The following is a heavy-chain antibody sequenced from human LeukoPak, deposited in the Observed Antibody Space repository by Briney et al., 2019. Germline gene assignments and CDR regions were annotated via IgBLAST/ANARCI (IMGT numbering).Heavy chain of an antibody. CDR3: ARVQPRGYYMYFDY. D-gene: IGHD3-22*01. V-gene: IGHV3-11*04. CDR1: GFIFSEYY. CDR2: ISSSGNSI. Sequence: GESLRLSCAASGFIFSEYYMTWIRQAPWKGLEWLSDISSSGNSIYYSASVQCRFTISRDNSKTLLYLQMNSLRAEDTAMYYCARVQPRGYYMYFDYWGQGTLVTVSS. J-gene: IGHJ4*02.